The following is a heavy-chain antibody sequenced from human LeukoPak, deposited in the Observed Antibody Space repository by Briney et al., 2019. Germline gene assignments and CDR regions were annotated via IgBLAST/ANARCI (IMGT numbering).Heavy chain of an antibody. CDR3: ARDPYYDSSGYYGY. V-gene: IGHV3-74*01. J-gene: IGHJ4*02. Sequence: PGGSLRLSCTASGFTFSSYWMHWVRQAPGKGLVWVSRINSDASSTSYADSVKGRFTISRDNAKNTLYLQMNSLRAEDTAVYCCARDPYYDSSGYYGYWGQGTMVTVSS. D-gene: IGHD3-22*01. CDR2: INSDASST. CDR1: GFTFSSYW.